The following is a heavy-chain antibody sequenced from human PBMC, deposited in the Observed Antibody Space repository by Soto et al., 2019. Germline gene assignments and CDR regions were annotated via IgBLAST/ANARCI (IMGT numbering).Heavy chain of an antibody. J-gene: IGHJ6*02. Sequence: SETLSLTCTVSGGSISSYYWSWIRQPPGKGLEWIGYIYYSGSTNYNPSLKSRVTISVDTSKNQFSLKLSSVTAADTAVYYCARVPVVNYYYYGMDVWGQGTTVTVYS. D-gene: IGHD2-15*01. CDR3: ARVPVVNYYYYGMDV. CDR1: GGSISSYY. V-gene: IGHV4-59*01. CDR2: IYYSGST.